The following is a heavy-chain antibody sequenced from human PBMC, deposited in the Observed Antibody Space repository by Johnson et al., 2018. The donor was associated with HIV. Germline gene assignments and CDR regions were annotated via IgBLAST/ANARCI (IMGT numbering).Heavy chain of an antibody. D-gene: IGHD6-13*01. CDR2: ISYDGSNK. J-gene: IGHJ3*02. Sequence: QEQLVESGGGVVQPGRSLRLSCAASGFTFSSYAMHWVRQAPGKGLEWVAVISYDGSNKYYADSVKGRFTISRDNSKNTLYLQMNSLRAEDTAVYYCARDRSSSWSDAFDIWGQGTMVTVSS. CDR3: ARDRSSSWSDAFDI. V-gene: IGHV3-30*04. CDR1: GFTFSSYA.